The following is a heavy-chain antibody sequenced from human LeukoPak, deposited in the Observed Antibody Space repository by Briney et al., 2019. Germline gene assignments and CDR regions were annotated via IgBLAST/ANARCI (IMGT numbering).Heavy chain of an antibody. Sequence: SETLSLTCTVSGGSISSSSYYWGWIRQPPGTGLEWIGSIYYSGSTYYNPSLKSRVTISVDTSKNQFTLKLSSVTAADTAVYYCARDRVGARYFDYWGQGTLVTVSS. J-gene: IGHJ4*02. D-gene: IGHD1-26*01. V-gene: IGHV4-39*06. CDR3: ARDRVGARYFDY. CDR1: GGSISSSSYY. CDR2: IYYSGST.